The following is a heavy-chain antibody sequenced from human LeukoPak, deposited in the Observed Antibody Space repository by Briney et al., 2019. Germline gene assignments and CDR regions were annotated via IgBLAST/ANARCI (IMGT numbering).Heavy chain of an antibody. CDR1: AGSINSGDYY. CDR2: IYSPGTN. D-gene: IGHD3-22*01. Sequence: SETLSLTCTVSAGSINSGDYYWSWIRQPAGKGLEWVGRIYSPGTNYNYNPSVKSRVTISIDTAKNQFSLKLTSVTAADTAVYYCARGIGTSYDSSRDAFDIWGQGTMVTVSS. V-gene: IGHV4-61*02. CDR3: ARGIGTSYDSSRDAFDI. J-gene: IGHJ3*02.